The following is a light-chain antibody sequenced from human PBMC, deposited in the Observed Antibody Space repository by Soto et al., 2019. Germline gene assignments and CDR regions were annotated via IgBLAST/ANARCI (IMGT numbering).Light chain of an antibody. CDR3: QHYDYQTTT. V-gene: IGKV3-20*01. Sequence: EIVLTQSPGTLSLSPGERATLSCRASQSVSSNLVAWYQQKPGQAPKLFIYGASSRATGIPDRFSGSGSGTDYTLTINRMEPEDFSEDYCQHYDYQTTTFGQGIKVEI. CDR2: GAS. CDR1: QSVSSNL. J-gene: IGKJ1*01.